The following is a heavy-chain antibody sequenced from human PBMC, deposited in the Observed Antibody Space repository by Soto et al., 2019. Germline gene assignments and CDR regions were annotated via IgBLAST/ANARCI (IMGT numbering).Heavy chain of an antibody. CDR1: GFTFSSYA. D-gene: IGHD5-18*01. Sequence: EVQLLESGGGLVQPGGSLRLSCAASGFTFSSYAMSWVRQAPGKGLEWVSAISGSGRGTYYGDSVTGRFTIARDNSKNTLYRQMNSLRAEDTAVYYCAKDWNIQPWYPRDYYYYYMAVWGKGTTVTVSS. V-gene: IGHV3-23*01. J-gene: IGHJ6*03. CDR3: AKDWNIQPWYPRDYYYYYMAV. CDR2: ISGSGRGT.